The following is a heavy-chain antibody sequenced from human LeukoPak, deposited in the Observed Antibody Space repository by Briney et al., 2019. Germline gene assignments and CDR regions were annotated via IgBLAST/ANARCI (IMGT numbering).Heavy chain of an antibody. CDR1: GFTFSSYG. J-gene: IGHJ4*02. CDR3: ATGSSSGWYRRLEY. CDR2: IRYDGSNK. D-gene: IGHD6-19*01. Sequence: PGGSLRLSCAASGFTFSSYGMHWVRQAPGKGLEWVAFIRYDGSNKYYVDSVKGRFTISRDNSKNTLYLQMNSLRAEDTAGYYCATGSSSGWYRRLEYWGQGTLVTVSS. V-gene: IGHV3-30*02.